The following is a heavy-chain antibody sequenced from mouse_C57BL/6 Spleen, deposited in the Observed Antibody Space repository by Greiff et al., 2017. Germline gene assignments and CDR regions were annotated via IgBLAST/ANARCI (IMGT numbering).Heavy chain of an antibody. V-gene: IGHV1-50*01. CDR3: ARHPSGSSYGYFDG. J-gene: IGHJ1*03. CDR2: IDPSDSYT. D-gene: IGHD1-1*01. CDR1: GYTFTSYW. Sequence: QVQLQQPGAELVKPGASVKLSCKASGYTFTSYWMQWVKQRPGQGLEWIGEIDPSDSYTNYNQKFKGKATLTVDPSSSTAYMQLSSLTSENSADYYFARHPSGSSYGYFDGWGRGTTVTVSS.